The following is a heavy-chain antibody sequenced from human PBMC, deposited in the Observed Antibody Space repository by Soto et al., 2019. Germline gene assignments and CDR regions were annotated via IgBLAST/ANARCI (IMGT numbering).Heavy chain of an antibody. CDR1: GFAFSSYG. Sequence: QVQLVESGGGVVQPGRSLRLSCVASGFAFSSYGMHWVRQAPGKGLEWVAVIWSDGSNKLYADSVKGRFTISRDNFRTTLYLQMNSLRVEDTAIYYCAGDRGADAFDIWGQGTMVTVSS. CDR3: AGDRGADAFDI. D-gene: IGHD3-10*01. J-gene: IGHJ3*02. CDR2: IWSDGSNK. V-gene: IGHV3-33*01.